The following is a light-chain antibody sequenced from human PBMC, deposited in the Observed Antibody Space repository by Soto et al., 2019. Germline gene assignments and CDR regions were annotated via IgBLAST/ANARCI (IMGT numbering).Light chain of an antibody. CDR2: EVT. CDR3: SSYAGSNNVV. CDR1: SSDVGGYNY. Sequence: QSALSQPPSASGSPGQSVTISCTGTSSDVGGYNYVSWYQHHPGKAPKLMIYEVTKRPSGVPDRFSGSKSGNTASLTVSGLQAEDDSDYYCSSYAGSNNVVFGGGTKLPS. V-gene: IGLV2-8*01. J-gene: IGLJ2*01.